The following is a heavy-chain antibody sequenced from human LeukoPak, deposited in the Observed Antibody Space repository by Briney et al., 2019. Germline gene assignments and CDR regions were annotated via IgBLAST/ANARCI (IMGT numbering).Heavy chain of an antibody. CDR1: GFTFSNFY. V-gene: IGHV3-7*01. D-gene: IGHD3-10*01. J-gene: IGHJ4*02. Sequence: GGSLRLSCAASGFTFSNFYMSWVRQAPGRGLEWVANIKPDGSAKECVDSVKGRFTISRDNARNSLYLQMNSLRAEDTAVYYCASLRTSGYGSGNNYWGQGTLVTVSS. CDR2: IKPDGSAK. CDR3: ASLRTSGYGSGNNY.